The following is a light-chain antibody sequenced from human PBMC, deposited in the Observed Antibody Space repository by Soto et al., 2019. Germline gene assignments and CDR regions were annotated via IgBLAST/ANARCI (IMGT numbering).Light chain of an antibody. Sequence: IKLTQYPTSLSAYVGDLVTITCRASQGIGSYLAWYQQKPGKPPKLLIYDASNLETGVPSRFSGSGSGTDFTFTISSLQPEDIATYYCQQYDNLPLTFGGGTMVDVK. CDR2: DAS. V-gene: IGKV1-33*01. CDR1: QGIGSY. CDR3: QQYDNLPLT. J-gene: IGKJ4*01.